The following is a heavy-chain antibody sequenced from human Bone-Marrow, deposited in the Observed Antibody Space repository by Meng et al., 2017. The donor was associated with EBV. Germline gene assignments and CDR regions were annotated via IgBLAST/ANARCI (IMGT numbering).Heavy chain of an antibody. CDR1: GFTFSSYG. CDR2: IWYDGSNK. Sequence: QVQLVESGGGVVQPGRSLRLSCAASGFTFSSYGMHWVRQAPGKGLEWVAVIWYDGSNKYYADSVKGRFTISRDNSKNTLYLQMNSLRAEDTAVYYCARAGVAAAGRLDYWGQGTLVTVSS. J-gene: IGHJ4*02. CDR3: ARAGVAAAGRLDY. V-gene: IGHV3-33*01. D-gene: IGHD6-13*01.